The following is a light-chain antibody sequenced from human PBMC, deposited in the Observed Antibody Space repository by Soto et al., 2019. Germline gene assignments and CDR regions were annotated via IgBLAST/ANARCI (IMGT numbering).Light chain of an antibody. V-gene: IGLV2-11*01. Sequence: QSALTQPRSVSGSPGQSVTISCTGTSSDVGGYNYVSWYQQYPGKAPKPMIYDVTKRPSGVPDRFSGSKSGNTASLTISGLQAEDEADYYCCSYAGSYTQVFGGGTK. CDR1: SSDVGGYNY. CDR2: DVT. J-gene: IGLJ3*02. CDR3: CSYAGSYTQV.